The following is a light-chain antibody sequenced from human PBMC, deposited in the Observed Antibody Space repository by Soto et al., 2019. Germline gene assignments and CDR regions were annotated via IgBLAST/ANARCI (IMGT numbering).Light chain of an antibody. CDR3: QQYNNWPYT. J-gene: IGKJ2*01. CDR2: GAS. CDR1: QNVSSN. V-gene: IGKV3-15*01. Sequence: EIVMTQSPATLSVSPGERATLSCRASQNVSSNLAWYQQKPGQAPRLLIYGASTRATGIPARFSGSGSGTEFTLTISSLQSEDFALYYCQQYNNWPYTFGQGTKLEIK.